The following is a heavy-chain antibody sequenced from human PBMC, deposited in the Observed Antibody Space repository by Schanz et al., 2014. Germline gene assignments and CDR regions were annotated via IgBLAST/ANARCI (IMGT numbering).Heavy chain of an antibody. D-gene: IGHD6-19*01. Sequence: EVQLVESGGDLVQPGGSQRLSCAASGFTVSSNYMSWVRQAPGKGLEWVSITYSGGSTYYADSVKGRFTISRDNSKNTLYLLMNSLRAEDTAVYYCAKDLISGWSGFDYWGQGTLVTDSS. CDR3: AKDLISGWSGFDY. V-gene: IGHV3-66*01. CDR1: GFTVSSNY. J-gene: IGHJ4*02. CDR2: TYSGGST.